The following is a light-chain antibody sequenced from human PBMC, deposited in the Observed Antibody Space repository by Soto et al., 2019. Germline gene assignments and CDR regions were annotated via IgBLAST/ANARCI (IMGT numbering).Light chain of an antibody. CDR1: STDVGSYNF. CDR2: EVS. Sequence: QSALTQPASVSGSPGQSITISCTGTSTDVGSYNFVSWFQQHPGKVPKLMIYEVSNRPSGVSNRFSGSKSGSTASLTISGLQAEDEADYYCSSYTSSSTLHVFGTGTKVTVL. V-gene: IGLV2-14*02. J-gene: IGLJ1*01. CDR3: SSYTSSSTLHV.